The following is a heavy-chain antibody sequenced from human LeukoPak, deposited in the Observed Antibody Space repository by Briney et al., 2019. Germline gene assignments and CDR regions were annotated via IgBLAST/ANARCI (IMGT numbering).Heavy chain of an antibody. J-gene: IGHJ4*02. V-gene: IGHV1-3*01. D-gene: IGHD2-2*01. CDR2: INAGNGNT. CDR1: GYTFTSYA. Sequence: GASVKVSCKASGYTFTSYAMHWVRQAPGQRLEWMGWINAGNGNTKYSQKFQGRVTITRDTSASTTYMELSSLRSEDTAVYYCARGIVVPAAMMGYWGQGTLVTVSS. CDR3: ARGIVVPAAMMGY.